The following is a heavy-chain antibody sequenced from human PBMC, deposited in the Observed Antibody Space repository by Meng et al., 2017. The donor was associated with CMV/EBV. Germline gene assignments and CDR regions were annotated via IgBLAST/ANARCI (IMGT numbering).Heavy chain of an antibody. Sequence: SETLSLTCTVSGGSISSGDYYWSWIRQPPGKGLEWIGYIYYSGSTYYNPSLKSRVTISVDTSKNQFSLKLSSVTAADTAVYYCARGRSRDYFDYWGQGTLVTVSS. J-gene: IGHJ4*02. CDR1: GGSISSGDYY. V-gene: IGHV4-30-4*08. D-gene: IGHD3-10*01. CDR3: ARGRSRDYFDY. CDR2: IYYSGST.